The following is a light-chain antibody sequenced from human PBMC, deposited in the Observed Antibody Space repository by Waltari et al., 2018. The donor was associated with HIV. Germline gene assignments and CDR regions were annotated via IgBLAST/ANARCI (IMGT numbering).Light chain of an antibody. CDR1: QSVGSN. V-gene: IGKV3-15*01. CDR2: GAS. CDR3: QQYNDWQRT. J-gene: IGKJ2*01. Sequence: IVMTQSPATLSVSPGDRATLSCRASQSVGSNVAWYQQRPGQAPRVLIYGASTRATGIPARFSGSGSGTEFTLTISSLQSEDFAVYYCQQYNDWQRTFGQGTKVEIK.